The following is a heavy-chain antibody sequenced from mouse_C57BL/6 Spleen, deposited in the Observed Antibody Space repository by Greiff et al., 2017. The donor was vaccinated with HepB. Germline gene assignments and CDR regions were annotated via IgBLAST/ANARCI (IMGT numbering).Heavy chain of an antibody. CDR1: GYTFTSYW. J-gene: IGHJ1*03. V-gene: IGHV1-64*01. D-gene: IGHD1-1*01. Sequence: QVQLQQPGAELVKPGASVKLSCEASGYTFTSYWMHWVKQRPGQGLEWIGMIHPNSGSTNYNEKFKSKATLTVDKSSSTAYMQLSSLTSEDSAVYYCAREKDSTVVEDWYFDVWGTGTTVTVSS. CDR3: AREKDSTVVEDWYFDV. CDR2: IHPNSGST.